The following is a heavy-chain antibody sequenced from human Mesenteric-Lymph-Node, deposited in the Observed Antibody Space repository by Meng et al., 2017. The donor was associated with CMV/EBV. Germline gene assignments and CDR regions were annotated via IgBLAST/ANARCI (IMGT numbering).Heavy chain of an antibody. J-gene: IGHJ3*02. Sequence: GESLKISCAASGFTFSSYEFSWVRQAPGKGLEWVSFISLSGSSTDYADSVKGRFIISRDNAKNSLYLQMNSLRVEDTAIYYCARAMGWLLNDDAFDIWGQGTTVTVSS. CDR3: ARAMGWLLNDDAFDI. CDR2: ISLSGSST. V-gene: IGHV3-48*03. D-gene: IGHD3-3*01. CDR1: GFTFSSYE.